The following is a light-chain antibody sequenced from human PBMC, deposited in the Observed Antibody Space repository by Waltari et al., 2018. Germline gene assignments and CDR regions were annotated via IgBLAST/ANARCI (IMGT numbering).Light chain of an antibody. CDR1: PPPVCNNG. Sequence: QSVLTQPPPVSAAPAHQVSISCSGTPPPVCNNGAFWYRQLPGSAPKLLINETNGRPTGTPDRFSGSKSATTAILDIAGLQPGDEADYYCGTWDSSLALWLFGGGTKLTV. CDR3: GTWDSSLALWL. V-gene: IGLV1-51*02. CDR2: ETN. J-gene: IGLJ3*02.